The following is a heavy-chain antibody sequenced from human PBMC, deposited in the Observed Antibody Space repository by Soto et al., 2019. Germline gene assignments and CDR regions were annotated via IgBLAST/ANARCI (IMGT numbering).Heavy chain of an antibody. D-gene: IGHD2-2*01. CDR3: AKDIGPLVVPAGYMDV. J-gene: IGHJ6*03. V-gene: IGHV3-9*01. Sequence: EVQLVESGGGLVQPGRSLRLSCAASGFTFDDYAMHWVRQAPGKGLEWVSGISWNSGGIGYADSVKGRITISRDNAKNSLYLQMNSLRAEDTALYYCAKDIGPLVVPAGYMDVWGKGTTVTVSS. CDR2: ISWNSGGI. CDR1: GFTFDDYA.